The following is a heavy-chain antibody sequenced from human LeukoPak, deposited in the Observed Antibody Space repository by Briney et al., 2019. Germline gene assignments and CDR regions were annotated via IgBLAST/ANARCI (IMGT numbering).Heavy chain of an antibody. D-gene: IGHD4-23*01. Sequence: PSETLSLTCAVYGGSFSGYYWSWIRQPPGKGLEWIGEINHSGSTNYNPSLKSRVTISVDTSKNQFSLKLSSVTAADTAVYYCARDHRWSSDYWGQGTLVTVSS. CDR1: GGSFSGYY. CDR2: INHSGST. J-gene: IGHJ4*02. V-gene: IGHV4-34*01. CDR3: ARDHRWSSDY.